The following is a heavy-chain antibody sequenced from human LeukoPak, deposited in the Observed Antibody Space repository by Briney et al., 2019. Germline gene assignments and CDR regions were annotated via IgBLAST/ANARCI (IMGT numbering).Heavy chain of an antibody. Sequence: KPSETLSLTCTVSGGSINYYYWSWIRQPPGKGLEWIGYIYYSGSTYYNPSLKSRVTISVDTSKNQFSLKLSSVTAADTAVYYCARHHKTTSDYWGQGTLVTVSS. D-gene: IGHD4-11*01. CDR2: IYYSGST. J-gene: IGHJ4*02. CDR1: GGSINYYY. V-gene: IGHV4-30-4*01. CDR3: ARHHKTTSDY.